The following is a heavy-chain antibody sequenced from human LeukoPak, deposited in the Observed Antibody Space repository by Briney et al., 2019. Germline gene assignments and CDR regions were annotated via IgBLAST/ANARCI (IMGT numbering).Heavy chain of an antibody. CDR3: AKAANIVVVPAAISGGAFDI. V-gene: IGHV3-23*01. D-gene: IGHD2-2*01. Sequence: GGSLRLSCAASGFTFSSYAMSWVRQAPGKGLEWVSAISGSDGSTYYADSVKGRFTISRDNSKNTLYLQMNSLRAEDTAVYYCAKAANIVVVPAAISGGAFDIWGQETMVTVSS. J-gene: IGHJ3*02. CDR2: ISGSDGST. CDR1: GFTFSSYA.